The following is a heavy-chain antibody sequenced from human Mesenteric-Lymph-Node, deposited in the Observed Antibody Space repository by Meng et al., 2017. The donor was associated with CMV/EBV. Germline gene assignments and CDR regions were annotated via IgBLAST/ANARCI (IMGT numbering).Heavy chain of an antibody. CDR2: IDPSDSYT. CDR3: ARHEDGYNPFDY. V-gene: IGHV5-10-1*01. Sequence: CKGSGYSFTSYWISWVRQMPGKGLEWMGSIDPSDSYTNYSPSFQGHVTISADKSISTAYLQWSSLKASDTAMYYCARHEDGYNPFDYWGQGTLVTVSS. D-gene: IGHD5-24*01. J-gene: IGHJ4*02. CDR1: GYSFTSYW.